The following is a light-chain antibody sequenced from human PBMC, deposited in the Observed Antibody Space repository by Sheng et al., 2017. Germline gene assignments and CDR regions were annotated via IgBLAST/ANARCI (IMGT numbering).Light chain of an antibody. CDR2: SAS. J-gene: IGKJ2*01. V-gene: IGKV3-15*01. CDR1: QSVSTN. Sequence: EIVMTQSPATLSVSPGDRATLSCRASQSVSTNLAWYQQKPGQAPRLLIYSASSRAAGVPDRFSGSGSGTEFALTISSLQSEDVAVYYCHHYNKRPPYTFGQGTKLQIK. CDR3: HHYNKRPPYT.